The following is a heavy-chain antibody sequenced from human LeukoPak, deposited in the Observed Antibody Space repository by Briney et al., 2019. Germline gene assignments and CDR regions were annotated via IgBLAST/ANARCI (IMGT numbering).Heavy chain of an antibody. CDR1: GYSFTSYW. D-gene: IGHD2-2*02. J-gene: IGHJ4*02. CDR2: IYPGDSDT. Sequence: ESLKISCKGSGYSFTSYWIGWVRQMPGKGLEWMGIIYPGDSDTRYSPSFQGQVTISADKSISTAYLQWSSLKASDTALYYCARSPSLYCSSTSCYTGHYFDYWGQGTLVTVPS. CDR3: ARSPSLYCSSTSCYTGHYFDY. V-gene: IGHV5-51*01.